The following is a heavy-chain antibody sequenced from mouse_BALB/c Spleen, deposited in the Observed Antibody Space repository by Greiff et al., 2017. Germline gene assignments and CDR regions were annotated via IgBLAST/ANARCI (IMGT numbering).Heavy chain of an antibody. V-gene: IGHV5-6-3*01. CDR3: ARDTTYYRYDARYFDV. D-gene: IGHD2-14*01. J-gene: IGHJ1*01. CDR1: GFTFSSYG. CDR2: INSNGGST. Sequence: EVQLVESGGGLVQPGGSLKLSCAASGFTFSSYGMSWVRQTPDKRLELVATINSNGGSTYYPDSVKGRFTISRDNAKNTLYLQMSSLKSEDTAMYYCARDTTYYRYDARYFDVWGAGTTVTVSS.